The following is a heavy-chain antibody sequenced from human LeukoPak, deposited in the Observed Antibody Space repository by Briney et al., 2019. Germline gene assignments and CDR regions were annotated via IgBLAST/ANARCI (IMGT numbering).Heavy chain of an antibody. CDR2: ISGSGGST. CDR1: GFTFSSYA. CDR3: AKVPLGYCSSTSCYFDY. D-gene: IGHD2-2*01. Sequence: GGSLRLSCAASGFTFSSYAMSWVRQAPGKGLEGVSAISGSGGSTYYADSVKGRFTISRDNSKNTLYLQMNSLRAEDTAVYYCAKVPLGYCSSTSCYFDYWGQGTLVTVSS. J-gene: IGHJ4*02. V-gene: IGHV3-23*01.